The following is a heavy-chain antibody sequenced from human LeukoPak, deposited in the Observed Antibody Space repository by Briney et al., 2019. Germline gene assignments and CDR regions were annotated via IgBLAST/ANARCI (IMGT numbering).Heavy chain of an antibody. CDR1: GGSFSGYY. J-gene: IGHJ3*02. D-gene: IGHD3-10*01. CDR2: INHSGST. Sequence: PSETLSLTCAVYGGSFSGYYWSWIRQPPGKGLEWIGEINHSGSTNYSPSLKSRVTISVDTSKNQFSLKLSSVTAADTAVYYCARDYYGSGSYDAFDIWGQGTMVTVSS. V-gene: IGHV4-34*01. CDR3: ARDYYGSGSYDAFDI.